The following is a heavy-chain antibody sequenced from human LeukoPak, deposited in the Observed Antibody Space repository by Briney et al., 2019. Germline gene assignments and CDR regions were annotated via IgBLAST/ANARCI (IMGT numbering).Heavy chain of an antibody. CDR2: ISSSSSYI. V-gene: IGHV3-21*04. J-gene: IGHJ4*02. CDR1: GFTFSSYS. Sequence: GGSLRLSCAASGFTFSSYSMNWVRQAPGKGLEWVSSISSSSSYIYYADSVKGRFTISRDNSKNTLYLQMNNLRAEDTAIYYCAKDSSGWYVFEYWGQGTLVTVSS. CDR3: AKDSSGWYVFEY. D-gene: IGHD6-19*01.